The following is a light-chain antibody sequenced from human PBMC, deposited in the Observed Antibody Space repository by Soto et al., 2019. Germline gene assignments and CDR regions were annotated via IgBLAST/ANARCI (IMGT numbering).Light chain of an antibody. CDR1: QSVSSN. CDR2: GAS. CDR3: QQYNNWPRT. Sequence: EIVMPQSPATLSVSPGERATLSCRASQSVSSNLAWYQQKPGQAPRLLIYGASTRATGIPARFSGSGSGTEFTLTLSSLQSEDFAVYYCQQYNNWPRTFGQGTKVEIK. J-gene: IGKJ1*01. V-gene: IGKV3-15*01.